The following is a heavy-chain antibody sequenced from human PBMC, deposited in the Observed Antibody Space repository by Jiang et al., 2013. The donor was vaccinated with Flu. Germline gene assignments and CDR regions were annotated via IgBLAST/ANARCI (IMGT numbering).Heavy chain of an antibody. J-gene: IGHJ2*01. Sequence: GGGLVRPGGSLRLSCAASGFTFSSLGMTWVRQAPATGLEWISSISSTSTYIYYADSVKGRFTISRDNAKNSLYLQMNTLRAEDTAVYYCARIPVAGSWYFDLWGRGTLVAVSS. CDR2: ISSTSTYI. CDR1: GFTFSSLG. D-gene: IGHD6-19*01. CDR3: ARIPVAGSWYFDL. V-gene: IGHV3-21*01.